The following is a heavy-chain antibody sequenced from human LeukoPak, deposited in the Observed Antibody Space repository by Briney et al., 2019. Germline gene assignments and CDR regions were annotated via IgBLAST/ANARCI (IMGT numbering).Heavy chain of an antibody. CDR2: IYYSGST. V-gene: IGHV4-59*08. Sequence: PSETLSLTCTVSGGSISSYYWSWIRQPPGKGLEWIGYIYYSGSTNYNPSLKSRVTISVDTSKNQFSLKLSSVTAADTAVYYCARRLGYCSSTSCYSIVDYWGQGTLVTVSS. CDR3: ARRLGYCSSTSCYSIVDY. D-gene: IGHD2-2*01. J-gene: IGHJ4*02. CDR1: GGSISSYY.